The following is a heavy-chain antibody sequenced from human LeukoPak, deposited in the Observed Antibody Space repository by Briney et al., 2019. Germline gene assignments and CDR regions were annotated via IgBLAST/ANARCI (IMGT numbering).Heavy chain of an antibody. Sequence: SETLSLTCTVSGGSISSSSYYWGWIRQPPGKGLEWIGSIYYSGSTYYNPSLKSRVTISVDTSKNQFSLKLSSVTAADTAVYYCAGSYDYGILDSDYWGQGTLVTVSS. CDR2: IYYSGST. J-gene: IGHJ4*02. D-gene: IGHD4-17*01. V-gene: IGHV4-39*01. CDR1: GGSISSSSYY. CDR3: AGSYDYGILDSDY.